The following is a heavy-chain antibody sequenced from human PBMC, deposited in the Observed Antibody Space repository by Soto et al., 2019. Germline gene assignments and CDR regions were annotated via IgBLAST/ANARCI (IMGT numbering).Heavy chain of an antibody. CDR2: MNPNTGNS. Sequence: ASVKVSCKASGYTFTSYDIYWVRQATGEGLEWMGWMNPNTGNSAYAQKFQGRVTVTSDTSINTVQMELSSLRSEDTAVYYCARRAETNGWNGVGADKDYFECWGEGSMVALSS. J-gene: IGHJ4*02. V-gene: IGHV1-8*01. D-gene: IGHD1-1*01. CDR1: GYTFTSYD. CDR3: ARRAETNGWNGVGADKDYFEC.